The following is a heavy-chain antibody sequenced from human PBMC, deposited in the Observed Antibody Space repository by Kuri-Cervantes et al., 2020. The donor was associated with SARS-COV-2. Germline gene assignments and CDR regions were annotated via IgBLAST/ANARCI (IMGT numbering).Heavy chain of an antibody. CDR2: TSADRTKV. CDR1: GFTLSGYG. V-gene: IGHV3-33*05. D-gene: IGHD3-9*01. J-gene: IGHJ2*01. CDR3: ARDYDTAVYYWYFDL. Sequence: GESLKISCAASGFTLSGYGIHWVRQAPGKGLEWVAATSADRTKVYYLDSVKGRFAISRDNSKNTVYLQINSLRAEDTAVYYCARDYDTAVYYWYFDLWGRGTLVTVSS.